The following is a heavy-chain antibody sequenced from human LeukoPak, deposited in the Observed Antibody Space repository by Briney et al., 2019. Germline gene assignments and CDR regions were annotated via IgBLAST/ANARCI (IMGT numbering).Heavy chain of an antibody. CDR3: ARGPTLVRGVIMPDSVGGMDV. V-gene: IGHV1-8*01. J-gene: IGHJ6*02. CDR1: GFTFTSYD. CDR2: MNPNSGNT. D-gene: IGHD3-10*01. Sequence: GASVKVSCKASGFTFTSYDINWVRQAPGRGLEWMGWMNPNSGNTRYAQKVQGRITMTRDTSISTAYMELSSLRSEDTAVYYCARGPTLVRGVIMPDSVGGMDVWGQGTTVTVSS.